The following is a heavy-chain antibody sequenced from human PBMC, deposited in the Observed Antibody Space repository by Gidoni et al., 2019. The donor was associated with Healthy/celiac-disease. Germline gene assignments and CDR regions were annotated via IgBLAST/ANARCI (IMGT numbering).Heavy chain of an antibody. Sequence: EVQLVESGGGLVQPGGSLRLSCAASGFTFSSYSMNWVRQAPGKGLGWVSYISSSSSTIYYADSVKGRFTISRDNAKNSLYLQMNSLRAEDTAVYYCARGRYLGYSSGWVGGFQHWGQGTLVTVSS. D-gene: IGHD6-19*01. J-gene: IGHJ1*01. V-gene: IGHV3-48*01. CDR3: ARGRYLGYSSGWVGGFQH. CDR2: ISSSSSTI. CDR1: GFTFSSYS.